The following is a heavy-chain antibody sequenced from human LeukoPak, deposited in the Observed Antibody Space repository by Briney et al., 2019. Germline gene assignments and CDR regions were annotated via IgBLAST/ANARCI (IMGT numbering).Heavy chain of an antibody. Sequence: GGSLRLSCAASGFTFSSYAMSWVRQAPGKGLEWVSAFSGSGGSTYYADSVKGRFTISRDSSKNTLYLQMNSLRAEDTAVYYCAKDWWFWEQAGRYYYYYGMDVWGQGTTVTVSS. CDR3: AKDWWFWEQAGRYYYYYGMDV. CDR1: GFTFSSYA. CDR2: FSGSGGST. J-gene: IGHJ6*02. D-gene: IGHD1/OR15-1a*01. V-gene: IGHV3-23*01.